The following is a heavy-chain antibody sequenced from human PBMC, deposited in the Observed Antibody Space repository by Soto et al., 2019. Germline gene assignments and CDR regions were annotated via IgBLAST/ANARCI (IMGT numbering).Heavy chain of an antibody. J-gene: IGHJ4*02. CDR3: AKDRPYSGYDLTYYFDY. CDR2: ISYDGSNK. CDR1: GFTFSSYG. D-gene: IGHD5-12*01. V-gene: IGHV3-30*18. Sequence: QVQLVESGGGVVQPGRSLRPSCAASGFTFSSYGMHWVRQAPGKGLEWVAVISYDGSNKYYADSVKGRFTISRDNSKNTLYLQMNSLRAEDTAVYYCAKDRPYSGYDLTYYFDYWGQGTLVTVSS.